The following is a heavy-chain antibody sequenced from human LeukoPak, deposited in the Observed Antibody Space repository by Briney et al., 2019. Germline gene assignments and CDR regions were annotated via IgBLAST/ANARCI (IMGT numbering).Heavy chain of an antibody. CDR3: ARCTSGSCLAFDI. Sequence: SETLSLTCAVYGGSFSSYYWNWIRQPAGKGLEWIGRIYSSGSTNYNPSLKSRVAMSINTSNNQFSLKLSSVTAADTAVYYCARCTSGSCLAFDIWGQGTMVTVSS. CDR1: GGSFSSYY. D-gene: IGHD2-15*01. J-gene: IGHJ3*02. V-gene: IGHV4-59*10. CDR2: IYSSGST.